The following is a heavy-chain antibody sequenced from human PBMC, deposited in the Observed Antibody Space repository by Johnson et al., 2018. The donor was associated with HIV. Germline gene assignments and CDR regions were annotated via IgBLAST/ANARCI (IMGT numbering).Heavy chain of an antibody. CDR2: ISYDGSNK. CDR1: GFTFSNYA. Sequence: QVQLVESGGGVVQPGRSLRLSCAASGFTFSNYAMHWVRQAPDKGLEWVAVISYDGSNKYYADSVKGRFTISRDNSKNTLFLQMNSLRAGDTGVYYCARAHDYGCLSIWGQGTMVTVSS. D-gene: IGHD4-17*01. V-gene: IGHV3-30*14. J-gene: IGHJ3*02. CDR3: ARAHDYGCLSI.